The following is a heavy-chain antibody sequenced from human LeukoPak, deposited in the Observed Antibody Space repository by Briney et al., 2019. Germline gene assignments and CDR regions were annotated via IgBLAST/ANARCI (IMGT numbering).Heavy chain of an antibody. V-gene: IGHV1-2*02. Sequence: ASVKVSCKTSGYTFTDYYIHWVRQAPGQGLEWMGWINPNSGGTNYAQKFQGRVTMSRDTSISTVYMELNRLRSDDTAEYYCARVVVPPAIRGKWFDPWGQGTLVTVSS. CDR1: GYTFTDYY. D-gene: IGHD2-2*02. CDR2: INPNSGGT. CDR3: ARVVVPPAIRGKWFDP. J-gene: IGHJ5*02.